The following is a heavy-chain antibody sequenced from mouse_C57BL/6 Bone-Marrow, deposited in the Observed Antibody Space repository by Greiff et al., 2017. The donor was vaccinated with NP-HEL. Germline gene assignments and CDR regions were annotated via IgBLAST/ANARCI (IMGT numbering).Heavy chain of an antibody. V-gene: IGHV14-4*01. J-gene: IGHJ3*01. D-gene: IGHD1-1*01. CDR1: GFNIKDDY. Sequence: VQLQQSGAELVRPGASVKLSCTASGFNIKDDYMHWVKQRPEQGLEWIGWIDPENGDTEYASKFQGKATITADTSSNTAYLQLSSLTSEDTAVYYCTTILDYYGSSYAWFAYWGQGTLVTVSA. CDR2: IDPENGDT. CDR3: TTILDYYGSSYAWFAY.